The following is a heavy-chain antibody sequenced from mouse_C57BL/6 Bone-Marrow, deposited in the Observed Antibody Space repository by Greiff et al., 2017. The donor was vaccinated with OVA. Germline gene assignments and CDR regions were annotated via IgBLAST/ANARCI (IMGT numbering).Heavy chain of an antibody. J-gene: IGHJ3*01. CDR3: TRGDYGSPWFAY. D-gene: IGHD1-1*01. CDR1: GYTFTDYE. Sequence: QVQLQQSGAELVRPGASVTLSCKASGYTFTDYEMHWVKQTPVHGLEWIGAIDPETGGTAYNQKFKGKAILTADKSPSTAYMELRSLTSEDSAVYYCTRGDYGSPWFAYWGQGTLVTVSA. V-gene: IGHV1-15*01. CDR2: IDPETGGT.